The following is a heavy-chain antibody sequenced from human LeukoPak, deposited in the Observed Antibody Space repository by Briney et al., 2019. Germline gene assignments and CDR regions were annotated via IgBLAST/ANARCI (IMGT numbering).Heavy chain of an antibody. CDR2: ISWNSGSI. V-gene: IGHV3-9*01. CDR3: ARDYPHYDFWSGSDAFDI. CDR1: GFTFDDYA. Sequence: GGSLRLSCAASGFTFDDYAMHWVRQAPGKGLEWVSGISWNSGSIGYADSVKGRFTISRDNAKNSLYLQMNSLRAEDTAVYYCARDYPHYDFWSGSDAFDIWGQGTMVTVSS. D-gene: IGHD3-3*01. J-gene: IGHJ3*02.